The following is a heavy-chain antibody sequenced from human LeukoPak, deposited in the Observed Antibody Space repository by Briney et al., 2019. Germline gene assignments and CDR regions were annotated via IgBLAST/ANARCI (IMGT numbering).Heavy chain of an antibody. J-gene: IGHJ5*02. Sequence: GGSLRLSCAASGFTFSTYRMSWVRQAPGKGLEWVANIKEDGSEKYYADSVKGRFTISIDNTKNSLYLHMNSLRDEDTAVYYCAGSYCNNRCFAGSVGWFDPWGQGTPVTVSS. CDR3: AGSYCNNRCFAGSVGWFDP. CDR2: IKEDGSEK. V-gene: IGHV3-7*01. D-gene: IGHD2/OR15-2a*01. CDR1: GFTFSTYR.